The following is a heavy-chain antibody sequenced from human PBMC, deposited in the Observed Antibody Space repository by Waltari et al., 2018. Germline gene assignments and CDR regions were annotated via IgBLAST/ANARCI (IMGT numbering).Heavy chain of an antibody. Sequence: QVQLQESGPGLVKPSETLSLTCTVSGYSISSGYYWGWIRQPPGKGLEWIGSIYHSGSTYYNPSLKSRVTISVDTSKNQFSLKLSSVTAADTAVYYCARKWPDFNGGAFDIWGQGTMVTVSS. CDR3: ARKWPDFNGGAFDI. V-gene: IGHV4-38-2*02. J-gene: IGHJ3*02. CDR1: GYSISSGYY. D-gene: IGHD2-8*01. CDR2: IYHSGST.